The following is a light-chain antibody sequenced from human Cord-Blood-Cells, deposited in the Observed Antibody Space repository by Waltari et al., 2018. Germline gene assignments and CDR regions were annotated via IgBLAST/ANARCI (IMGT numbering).Light chain of an antibody. Sequence: EIVLTHSLGTLSLFPGQRATLSSRASQSVSSSYLAWYQQKPGQAPRLLIYGASSRATGIPNRFSGSGSGTDFTLTISRLEPEDLAVYYCQQYGSSPYTFCQATKLKIK. CDR2: GAS. J-gene: IGKJ2*01. CDR1: QSVSSSY. CDR3: QQYGSSPYT. V-gene: IGKV3-20*01.